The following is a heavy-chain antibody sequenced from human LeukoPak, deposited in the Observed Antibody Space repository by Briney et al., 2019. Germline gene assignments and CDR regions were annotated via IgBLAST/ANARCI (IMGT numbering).Heavy chain of an antibody. Sequence: GSLRLSCAASGFTVSSNYMSWVRQAPGKGLEWVSAISGSGGSTYYADSVKGRFTISRDNSKNTLYLQMSSLRAEDTALYHCAKDRAIAAAATGAFDTWGQGTMVTVSS. CDR3: AKDRAIAAAATGAFDT. CDR1: GFTVSSNY. D-gene: IGHD6-13*01. CDR2: ISGSGGST. J-gene: IGHJ3*02. V-gene: IGHV3-23*01.